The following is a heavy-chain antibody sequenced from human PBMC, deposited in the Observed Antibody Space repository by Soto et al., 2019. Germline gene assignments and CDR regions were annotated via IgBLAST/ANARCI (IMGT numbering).Heavy chain of an antibody. CDR3: ARGDPTYFDY. Sequence: GGSLRLSCAASGFTLSTYWMHWVRQAPGEGLVWLSRITAAGTSTSSADSVKGRFTISRDNAKNTLYLQMNSLRAEDTAMYYCARGDPTYFDYWGQGILVTVSS. CDR2: ITAAGTST. D-gene: IGHD1-26*01. CDR1: GFTLSTYW. V-gene: IGHV3-74*01. J-gene: IGHJ4*02.